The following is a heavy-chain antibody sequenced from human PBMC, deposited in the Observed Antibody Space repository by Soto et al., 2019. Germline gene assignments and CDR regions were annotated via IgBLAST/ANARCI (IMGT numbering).Heavy chain of an antibody. V-gene: IGHV4-39*01. CDR2: MYYSGST. CDR1: GGSISSSRYY. CDR3: ARYYYGGDWFDP. J-gene: IGHJ5*02. D-gene: IGHD3-10*01. Sequence: PSETLSLTCTVSGGSISSSRYYWGWIRQPPGKGLEWIGSMYYSGSTYYNPSLKSRVTISVDTSKNQFSLKLSSVTAADTAAYYCARYYYGGDWFDPWGQGTLVTVSS.